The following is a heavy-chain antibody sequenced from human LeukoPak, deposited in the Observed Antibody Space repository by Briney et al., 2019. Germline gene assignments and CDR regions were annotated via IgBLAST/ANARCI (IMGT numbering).Heavy chain of an antibody. Sequence: PGGSLRLSCAVSGFTFTNSYNSWLNWVRQAPGKGVEWVANINHDGSVQYYLDSVKGRFTISRDNAKSSLYLQMNDLRPEDTAVYYCARGWVSSPNWFDPWGQGTLVTVSS. CDR3: ARGWVSSPNWFDP. D-gene: IGHD6-13*01. J-gene: IGHJ5*02. CDR1: GFTFTNSYNSW. CDR2: INHDGSVQ. V-gene: IGHV3-7*01.